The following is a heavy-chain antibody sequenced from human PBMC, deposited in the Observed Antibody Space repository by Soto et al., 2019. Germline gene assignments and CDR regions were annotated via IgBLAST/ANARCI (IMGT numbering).Heavy chain of an antibody. CDR2: MNPNSGNT. D-gene: IGHD4-17*01. Sequence: GASVKVSCKASGYTFTRYYINWVREATGQGLEWMGWMNPNSGNTGYAQKFQGRVTMTRNTSISTAYMELSSLRSEDTAVYYCARGGDSYYYYGMDVWGQGTTVTVSS. CDR3: ARGGDSYYYYGMDV. J-gene: IGHJ6*02. V-gene: IGHV1-8*01. CDR1: GYTFTRYY.